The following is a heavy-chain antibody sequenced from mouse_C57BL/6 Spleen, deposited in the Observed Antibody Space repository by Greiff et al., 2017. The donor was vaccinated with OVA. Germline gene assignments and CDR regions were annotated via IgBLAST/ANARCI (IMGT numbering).Heavy chain of an antibody. CDR3: ARRGSNYWYFDV. D-gene: IGHD2-5*01. J-gene: IGHJ1*03. V-gene: IGHV1-55*01. Sequence: VKLQQPGAELVKPGASVKMSCKASGYTFTSYWITWVKQRPGQGLEWIGDIYPGSGSTNYNEKFKSKATLTVDTSSSTAYMQLSSLTSEDSAVYYCARRGSNYWYFDVWGTGTTVTVSS. CDR2: IYPGSGST. CDR1: GYTFTSYW.